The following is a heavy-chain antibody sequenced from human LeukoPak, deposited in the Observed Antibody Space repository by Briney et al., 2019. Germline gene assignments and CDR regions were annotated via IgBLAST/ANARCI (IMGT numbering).Heavy chain of an antibody. CDR1: GGSISSYC. Sequence: PSETLSLTCTVSGGSISSYCWGWIRQPPGKGLWWIGSICYSGSTFYNPSLKSRVTLSVDTSKNQFSLKLSSVNAADTALYYCARTENYIPEDCFDPWGQGTLVTVSS. V-gene: IGHV4-39*01. D-gene: IGHD5-24*01. J-gene: IGHJ5*02. CDR2: ICYSGST. CDR3: ARTENYIPEDCFDP.